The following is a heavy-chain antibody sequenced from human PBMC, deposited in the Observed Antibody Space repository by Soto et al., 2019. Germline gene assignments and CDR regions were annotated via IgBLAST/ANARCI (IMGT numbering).Heavy chain of an antibody. CDR3: ARMGDYGDYYYYGMDV. CDR1: GYTFTSYG. CDR2: ISAYNGNT. D-gene: IGHD4-17*01. Sequence: ASVKVSCKASGYTFTSYGISWVRQAPGQGLEWMGWISAYNGNTNYAQKLQGRVTMTTDTSTSTAYMELRSLRSDDTAVYYCARMGDYGDYYYYGMDVWGQGTTVTVSS. V-gene: IGHV1-18*01. J-gene: IGHJ6*02.